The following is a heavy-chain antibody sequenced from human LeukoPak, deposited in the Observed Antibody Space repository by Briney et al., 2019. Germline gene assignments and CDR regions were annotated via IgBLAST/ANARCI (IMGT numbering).Heavy chain of an antibody. Sequence: SETLSPTCTVSGGSIGSGDYYWSWIRQPPGKGLEWIGYIYYSGSTYYSPSLKSRVTISLDTSKNQFSLRLSSVTAADTAVYYCANERSGYYDYWGQGTLVTVSS. CDR1: GGSIGSGDYY. D-gene: IGHD3-22*01. CDR3: ANERSGYYDY. J-gene: IGHJ4*02. V-gene: IGHV4-30-4*08. CDR2: IYYSGST.